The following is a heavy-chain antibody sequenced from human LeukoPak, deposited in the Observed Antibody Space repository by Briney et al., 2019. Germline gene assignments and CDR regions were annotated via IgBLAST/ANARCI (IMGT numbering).Heavy chain of an antibody. CDR3: AGGLLGCRGGSCYPTDY. Sequence: GGSLRLSCAASGFTFSNYGMHWVRQAPGKGLEWVAVITDDGNSKSYVESVKGRLSIARDNSKNTLYLQMDSLRAEDTAVYFCAGGLLGCRGGSCYPTDYWGQGTLVIVSS. D-gene: IGHD2-15*01. V-gene: IGHV3-30*03. J-gene: IGHJ4*02. CDR1: GFTFSNYG. CDR2: ITDDGNSK.